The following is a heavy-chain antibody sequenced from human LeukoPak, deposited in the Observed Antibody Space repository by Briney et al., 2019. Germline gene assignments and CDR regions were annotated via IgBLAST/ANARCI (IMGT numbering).Heavy chain of an antibody. V-gene: IGHV5-51*01. CDR1: GYTFTNYW. CDR3: ARIWGSYRSFDY. J-gene: IGHJ4*02. Sequence: GESLKISCKGSGYTFTNYWIGWVRQMPGKGLEWMGIIYPGDSDITYSPSFQGQVTISADKSISTSYLQWSSLKASDTAMYYCARIWGSYRSFDYWGQGTLVTVSS. D-gene: IGHD3-16*02. CDR2: IYPGDSDI.